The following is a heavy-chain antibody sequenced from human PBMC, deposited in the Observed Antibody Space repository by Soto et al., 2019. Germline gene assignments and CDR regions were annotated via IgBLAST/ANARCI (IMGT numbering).Heavy chain of an antibody. CDR1: GFTFSSYA. CDR2: ISGSGGST. CDR3: AKSRAWFGYILY. Sequence: GGSLRLSCAASGFTFSSYAMSWVRQAPGKGLEWVSVISGSGGSTYYADSVKGRFTVSRDNSKNTLYLQMNSLRAEDTAVYYGAKSRAWFGYILYWGQXSLVTVSS. J-gene: IGHJ4*02. V-gene: IGHV3-23*01. D-gene: IGHD3-10*01.